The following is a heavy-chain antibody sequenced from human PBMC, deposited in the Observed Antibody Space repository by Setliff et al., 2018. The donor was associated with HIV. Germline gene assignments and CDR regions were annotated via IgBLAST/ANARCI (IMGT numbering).Heavy chain of an antibody. CDR3: ARLPGTWLQSLWERAPYYFDY. V-gene: IGHV5-51*01. J-gene: IGHJ4*02. D-gene: IGHD5-12*01. CDR2: IYPADSDT. CDR1: GYIFTSYW. Sequence: GESLKIFCKGSGYIFTSYWIAWVRQMPGKGLEWMGIIYPADSDTRYSPSFQGQVTISADKSISTAFLQWNSLRASDTAMYYCARLPGTWLQSLWERAPYYFDYWGPGTLVTVSS.